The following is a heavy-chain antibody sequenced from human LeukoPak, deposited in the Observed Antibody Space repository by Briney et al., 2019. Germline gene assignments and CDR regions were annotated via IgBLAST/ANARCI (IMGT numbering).Heavy chain of an antibody. CDR1: GLTFRSYD. CDR3: AREDSSGAFDI. CDR2: VWYDESNE. Sequence: PGRSLRLSCAASGLTFRSYDMHWVRQAPGKGLEWVAVVWYDESNEYYVDSVKGRFTISRDNSKNTLYLQMNSLRVEDTALYYCAREDSSGAFDIWGQGTMVTVSS. V-gene: IGHV3-33*01. D-gene: IGHD3-22*01. J-gene: IGHJ3*02.